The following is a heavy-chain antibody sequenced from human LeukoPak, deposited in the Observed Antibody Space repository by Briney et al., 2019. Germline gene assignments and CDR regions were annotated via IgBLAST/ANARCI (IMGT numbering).Heavy chain of an antibody. J-gene: IGHJ4*02. V-gene: IGHV3-30*02. Sequence: GGSLRLSCVASGFTFSNYGMHWVRQAPGKGLEWVAVIWYDGTNKYYVDSVKGRFTISRDNYKNTLYLQMDGLRSEDTAVYYCATRGYSGYDGGFDYWGQGTLVTVSS. D-gene: IGHD5-12*01. CDR1: GFTFSNYG. CDR2: IWYDGTNK. CDR3: ATRGYSGYDGGFDY.